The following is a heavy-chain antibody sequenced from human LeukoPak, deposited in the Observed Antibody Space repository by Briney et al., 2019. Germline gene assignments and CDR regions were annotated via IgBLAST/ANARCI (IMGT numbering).Heavy chain of an antibody. CDR2: IYPDDSDT. V-gene: IGHV5-51*01. J-gene: IGHJ4*02. D-gene: IGHD2-15*01. CDR3: ARHRKDIGFDS. CDR1: GYRFSSYW. Sequence: GESLKISCKGSGYRFSSYWIGWMRQMPGKGLEWMGIIYPDDSDTRYSPSFQGQVTISADKSISTAYLQWSSLKASDTAMYYCARHRKDIGFDSWGQGTLVTVSS.